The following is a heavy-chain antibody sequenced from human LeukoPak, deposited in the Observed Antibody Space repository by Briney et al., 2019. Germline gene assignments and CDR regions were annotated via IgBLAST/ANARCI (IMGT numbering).Heavy chain of an antibody. J-gene: IGHJ4*02. CDR1: GGSISSYY. V-gene: IGHV4-59*08. CDR3: ARNYYDSSGYQIFDY. Sequence: SETLSLTCTVSGGSISSYYWSWIRQPPGKGLEWIGYIYYSGSTNYNPSLESRVTISVDTSKNQFSLKLSSVTAADTAVYYCARNYYDSSGYQIFDYWGQGTLVTVSS. CDR2: IYYSGST. D-gene: IGHD3-22*01.